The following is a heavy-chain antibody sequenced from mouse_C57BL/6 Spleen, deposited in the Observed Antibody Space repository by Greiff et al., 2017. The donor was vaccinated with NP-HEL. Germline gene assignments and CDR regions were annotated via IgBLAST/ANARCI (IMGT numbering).Heavy chain of an antibody. CDR3: ARPFDGYPYYYAMDY. D-gene: IGHD2-3*01. Sequence: EVQVVESGGGLVKPGGSLKLSCAASGFTFSDYGMHWVRQAPEKGLEWVAYISSGSSTIYYADTVKGRFTISRDNAKNTLFLQMTSLSSEDTAMYYCARPFDGYPYYYAMDYWGQGTSVTVSS. CDR2: ISSGSSTI. CDR1: GFTFSDYG. V-gene: IGHV5-17*01. J-gene: IGHJ4*01.